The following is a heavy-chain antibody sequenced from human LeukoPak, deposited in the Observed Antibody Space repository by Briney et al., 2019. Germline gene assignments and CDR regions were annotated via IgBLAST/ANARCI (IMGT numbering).Heavy chain of an antibody. D-gene: IGHD2-2*01. CDR3: ARQGPVVVPAANYDY. CDR1: GYSFTSYW. CDR2: IYPGDSDT. Sequence: GESLKISCKGSGYSFTSYWIGWVRQMPGKGLEWMGIIYPGDSDTRYSPSFQGQVTISADKSISTAYLQWSSLKASDTAMYYCARQGPVVVPAANYDYWGQGTLVTVSS. J-gene: IGHJ4*02. V-gene: IGHV5-51*01.